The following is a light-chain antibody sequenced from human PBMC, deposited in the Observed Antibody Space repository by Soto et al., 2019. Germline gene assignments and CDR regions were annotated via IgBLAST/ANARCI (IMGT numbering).Light chain of an antibody. Sequence: EIVFTQSPGTLSLSPGERATLSCSASQSVSSSYLVWHQQKPGQAPRLIIYAASRRDTGILERFRGSGAGTARTRTISRLEPEDVSVYYCQQYGSLTWTFGQGTKVDIK. CDR3: QQYGSLTWT. J-gene: IGKJ1*01. CDR1: QSVSSSY. CDR2: AAS. V-gene: IGKV3-20*01.